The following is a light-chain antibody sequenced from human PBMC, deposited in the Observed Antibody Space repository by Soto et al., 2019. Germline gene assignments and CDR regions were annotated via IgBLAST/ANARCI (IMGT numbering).Light chain of an antibody. J-gene: IGLJ2*01. Sequence: SYELTQPLSVSVALGQTARITCGGNNIGSKNVHWYQQKPGQAPVLVIYRDSKWPSGIPERFSGSNSGNTATLTISRAQAGDEADYYCQVWDSSTAVVFGGGTKVTVL. V-gene: IGLV3-9*01. CDR1: NIGSKN. CDR2: RDS. CDR3: QVWDSSTAVV.